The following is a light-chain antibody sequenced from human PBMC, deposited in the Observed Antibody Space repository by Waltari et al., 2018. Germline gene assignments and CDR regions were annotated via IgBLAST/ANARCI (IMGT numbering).Light chain of an antibody. CDR3: GTWDSSLRAVV. CDR2: ENT. V-gene: IGLV1-51*02. J-gene: IGLJ2*01. Sequence: SILTQPPSVSAAPGQKVTISCSGSISNIGKNYVSWYQLLPETAPKLLIYENTERPSGIPDRFSGSKSGTSATLGITGLQTGDEADYFCGTWDSSLRAVVFGGGTKLTVL. CDR1: ISNIGKNY.